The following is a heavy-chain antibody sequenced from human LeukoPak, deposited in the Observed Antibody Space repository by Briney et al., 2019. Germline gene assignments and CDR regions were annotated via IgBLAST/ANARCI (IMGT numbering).Heavy chain of an antibody. CDR3: ARDLDYGDYHFDY. J-gene: IGHJ4*02. V-gene: IGHV3-64*04. D-gene: IGHD4-17*01. Sequence: GGSLRLSCSASGFTFSSYAMYWVRQGPGKGLEYVSAISNNGGSTNYADSVKGRLTISRDNANNTLYLQMSSLRAGDTAVYYCARDLDYGDYHFDYWGQGTLVTVSS. CDR2: ISNNGGST. CDR1: GFTFSSYA.